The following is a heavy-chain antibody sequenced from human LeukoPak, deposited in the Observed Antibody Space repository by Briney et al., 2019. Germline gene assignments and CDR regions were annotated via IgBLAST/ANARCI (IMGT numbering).Heavy chain of an antibody. V-gene: IGHV4-61*01. J-gene: IGHJ4*02. CDR1: GGSVSSGTYY. Sequence: SETLSLACTVSGGSVSSGTYYWSWIRQPPGKGLEWIGYIYYTGSTNYNPSLKSRLTISVDTSKNQFSLKLSSATAADTAVYYCARRGGSGRSFDYWGQGTLVTVSS. CDR3: ARRGGSGRSFDY. CDR2: IYYTGST. D-gene: IGHD3-10*01.